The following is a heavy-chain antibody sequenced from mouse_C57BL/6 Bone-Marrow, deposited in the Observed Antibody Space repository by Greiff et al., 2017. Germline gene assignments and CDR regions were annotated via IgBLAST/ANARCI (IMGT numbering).Heavy chain of an antibody. Sequence: QVQLKQSGAELVKPGASVKISCKASGYAFSSYWMNWVKQRPGKGLEWIGQIYPGDGDTNYNGKFKGKATLTADKSYSTAYMQLSSLTSEDSAVYFCARFGYYYFDYWGQGTTLTVSS. CDR3: ARFGYYYFDY. CDR2: IYPGDGDT. V-gene: IGHV1-80*01. J-gene: IGHJ2*01. D-gene: IGHD2-3*01. CDR1: GYAFSSYW.